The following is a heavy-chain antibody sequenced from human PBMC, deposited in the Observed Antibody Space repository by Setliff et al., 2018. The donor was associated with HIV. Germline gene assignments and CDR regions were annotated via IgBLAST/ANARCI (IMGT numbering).Heavy chain of an antibody. CDR3: ARGSLRGVLALGMDV. Sequence: GGSLRLSCAASGFMFNIYEMNWVRQAPGKGLEWVSYISSGSVNIFYADSVKGRFTISRGNAKNSLYLQMNSLRAEDTAIYYCARGSLRGVLALGMDVWGQGTTVTVSS. J-gene: IGHJ6*02. CDR1: GFMFNIYE. CDR2: ISSGSVNI. V-gene: IGHV3-48*03. D-gene: IGHD3-10*01.